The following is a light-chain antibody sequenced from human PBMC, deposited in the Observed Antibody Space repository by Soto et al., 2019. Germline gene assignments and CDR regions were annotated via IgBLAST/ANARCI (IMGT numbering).Light chain of an antibody. Sequence: DIQLTQTPSTLSASLGDEVTITCRASQTISRWLAWYQQKPGRAPKLLIYDASTLESGVPSTSSGSGSETEFTLTISRLQPDDFATYFCHSRAFGQGTRLEIK. CDR1: QTISRW. CDR2: DAS. CDR3: HSRA. V-gene: IGKV1-5*01. J-gene: IGKJ5*01.